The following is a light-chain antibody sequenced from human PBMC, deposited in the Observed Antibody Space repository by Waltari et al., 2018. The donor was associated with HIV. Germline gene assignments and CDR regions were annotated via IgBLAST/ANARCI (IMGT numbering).Light chain of an antibody. CDR2: DVN. CDR1: SSDIGSNDY. Sequence: SALTQPASVSGSLGQSITIACFGTSSDIGSNDYVSWYQHHPDNPPQPVVRDVNTRPSGIPFRFSGSKSGTTASLTISGLQAEDEADYYCSSYIASGTILFGGGTKVTVL. V-gene: IGLV2-14*01. J-gene: IGLJ2*01. CDR3: SSYIASGTIL.